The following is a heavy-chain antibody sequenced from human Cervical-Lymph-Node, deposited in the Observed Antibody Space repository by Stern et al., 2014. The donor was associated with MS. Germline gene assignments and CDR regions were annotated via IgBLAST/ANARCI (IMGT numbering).Heavy chain of an antibody. CDR3: ARARGSHSDY. Sequence: QDQLVQSGAEVKKPGASVKVSCKASGYSFTAYFIHWVRQAPGQGLEWMGWISTDTGGANYAQRFQGRVTMTRDTSISTTFMELSRLRSDDTAVYYCARARGSHSDYWGQGTLVTVSS. V-gene: IGHV1-2*02. J-gene: IGHJ4*02. CDR1: GYSFTAYF. D-gene: IGHD1-26*01. CDR2: ISTDTGGA.